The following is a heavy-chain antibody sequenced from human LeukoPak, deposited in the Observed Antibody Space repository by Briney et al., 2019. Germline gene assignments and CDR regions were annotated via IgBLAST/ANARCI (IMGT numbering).Heavy chain of an antibody. D-gene: IGHD3-22*01. CDR2: IYHSGST. Sequence: SETLSLTCAVSGGSISSSNWWSWVRQPPGKGLEWIGEIYHSGSTNYNPSLKSRVTISVDKSKNQFSLKLSSVTAADTAVYYCARSSYDSSGYYLDYWGQGTLVTVSS. J-gene: IGHJ4*02. CDR1: GGSISSSNW. CDR3: ARSSYDSSGYYLDY. V-gene: IGHV4-4*02.